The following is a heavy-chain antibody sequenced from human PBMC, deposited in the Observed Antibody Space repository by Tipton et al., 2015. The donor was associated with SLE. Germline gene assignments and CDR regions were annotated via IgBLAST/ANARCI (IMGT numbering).Heavy chain of an antibody. V-gene: IGHV3-23*03. CDR1: GFTFSSYA. Sequence: SLRLSCAASGFTFSSYAMSWVRQAPGKGLEWVSVIYSGGSSTYYADSVKGRFTISRDNSKNTLYLQMNSLRAEDTAVYYCAAQGYYDFWSGQFYYMDVWGKGTTVTVSS. CDR2: IYSGGSST. CDR3: AAQGYYDFWSGQFYYMDV. D-gene: IGHD3-3*01. J-gene: IGHJ6*03.